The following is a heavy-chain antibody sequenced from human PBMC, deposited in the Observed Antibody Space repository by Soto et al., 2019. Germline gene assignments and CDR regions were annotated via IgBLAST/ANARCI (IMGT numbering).Heavy chain of an antibody. V-gene: IGHV1-8*01. CDR3: ARTLSGYYAY. J-gene: IGHJ4*02. CDR2: LKPNSDNS. CDR1: GYTFTTYD. D-gene: IGHD3-22*01. Sequence: QVQLVQSGAEVKKPGASVKVSCKASGYTFTTYDISWVRQATGQGLEWMGWLKPNSDNSGYAQKFQGRVTMTRDTSKSTAYMELSKLRSEDTAVYYCARTLSGYYAYWGQGTLVTVSS.